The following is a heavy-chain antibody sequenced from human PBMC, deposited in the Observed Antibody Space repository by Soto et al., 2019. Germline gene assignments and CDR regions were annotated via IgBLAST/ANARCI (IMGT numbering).Heavy chain of an antibody. CDR1: GGSISRYY. CDR2: IYYSGST. J-gene: IGHJ4*02. V-gene: IGHV4-59*01. D-gene: IGHD4-17*01. Sequence: SETLSLTCTVSGGSISRYYWNWFRQPPGKGLEWIGYIYYSGSTNYNPSLRSRVTISVDTSKNQFSLRLSSVTAADTAVYYCARGNDYGDYSRESTFDYWGQGTLVTVSS. CDR3: ARGNDYGDYSRESTFDY.